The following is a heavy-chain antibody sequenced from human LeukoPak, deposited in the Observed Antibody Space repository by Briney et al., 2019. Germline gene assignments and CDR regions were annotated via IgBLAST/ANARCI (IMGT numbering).Heavy chain of an antibody. CDR1: GFTFSSYW. CDR3: ARDASSSSPDFDY. CDR2: INQDGSEK. V-gene: IGHV3-7*01. D-gene: IGHD6-19*01. J-gene: IGHJ4*02. Sequence: SGGSLRLSCAASGFTFSSYWRSWVRQAPGKGLEWVANINQDGSEKYYVDPVKGRFTISRDNPKNSLYLQMNSLRAEYTAVYYCARDASSSSPDFDYWGQGTLVTVSS.